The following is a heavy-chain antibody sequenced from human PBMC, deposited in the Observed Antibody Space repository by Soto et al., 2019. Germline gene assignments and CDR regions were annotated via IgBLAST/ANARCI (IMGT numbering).Heavy chain of an antibody. Sequence: SETLSLTCSVSGGSISNSSYLWGWVRQPPGKGLQWIGSVSHIGSTNYNPSLKSRLTISVGTSKTQSSLRLDSVTAADTAVYYGSRIAVSGPRTGLDYWGQGILVTVS. CDR3: SRIAVSGPRTGLDY. J-gene: IGHJ4*02. D-gene: IGHD6-19*01. V-gene: IGHV4-39*01. CDR2: VSHIGST. CDR1: GGSISNSSYL.